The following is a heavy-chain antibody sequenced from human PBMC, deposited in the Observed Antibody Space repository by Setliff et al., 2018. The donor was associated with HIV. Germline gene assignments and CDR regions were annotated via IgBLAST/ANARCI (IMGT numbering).Heavy chain of an antibody. J-gene: IGHJ6*02. CDR1: GASINSGDSY. CDR3: ARAKLGWRPYAMDV. Sequence: KTSETLSLTCTVSGASINSGDSYWTWIRQPPGKGLEWIGYIYYSGTTYYNSSLKSRVTISLHTSKIQFSLNLNSVTAADTAVYYCARAKLGWRPYAMDVWGQGTAVTVSS. D-gene: IGHD6-13*01. V-gene: IGHV4-30-4*01. CDR2: IYYSGTT.